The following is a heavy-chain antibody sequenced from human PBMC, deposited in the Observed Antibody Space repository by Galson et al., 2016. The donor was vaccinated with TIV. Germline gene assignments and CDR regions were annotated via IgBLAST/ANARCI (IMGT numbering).Heavy chain of an antibody. Sequence: SVKVSCKASGGTFSTSVFNWLRQAPGQGLEWMGVINPLFGTANYAQTFQGRLTITADESTSSAHMELSSLRSEDTAVYFCATDRNTALDTSPFYYGMDVWGQGTTVTVSS. CDR1: GGTFSTSV. J-gene: IGHJ6*02. CDR3: ATDRNTALDTSPFYYGMDV. CDR2: INPLFGTA. D-gene: IGHD5-18*01. V-gene: IGHV1-69*13.